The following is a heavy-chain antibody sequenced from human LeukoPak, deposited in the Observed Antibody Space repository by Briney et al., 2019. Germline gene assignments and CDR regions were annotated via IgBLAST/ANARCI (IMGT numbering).Heavy chain of an antibody. D-gene: IGHD6-6*01. CDR2: IKQDGSDK. CDR3: ARFRYSSSAFDY. J-gene: IGHJ4*02. CDR1: GFTFSTYW. V-gene: IGHV3-7*01. Sequence: GGSLRLSCAASGFTFSTYWTTWVRQAPGKGLEWVANIKQDGSDKYYVDSVKGRFTISRDNAKNSLYLQMNSLRAEDTAVYYCARFRYSSSAFDYWGQGTLVTVSS.